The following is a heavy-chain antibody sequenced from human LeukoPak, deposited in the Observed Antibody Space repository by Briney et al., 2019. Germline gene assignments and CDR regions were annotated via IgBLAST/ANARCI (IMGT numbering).Heavy chain of an antibody. CDR2: IHYSGST. CDR3: ARVDGSCSGGSCPSGNWFDP. CDR1: GGSISSSNYY. D-gene: IGHD2-15*01. Sequence: SETLSLTCTVSGGSISSSNYYWGWIRQPPGKGLEWIGSIHYSGSTYYNPSLKSRVTISVDTSKNQFSLKLNSVTAADTAVYYCARVDGSCSGGSCPSGNWFDPWGQGTLVTVSS. J-gene: IGHJ5*02. V-gene: IGHV4-39*07.